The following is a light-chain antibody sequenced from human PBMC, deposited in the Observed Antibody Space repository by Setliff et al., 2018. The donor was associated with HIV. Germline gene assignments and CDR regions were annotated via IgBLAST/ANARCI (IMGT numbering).Light chain of an antibody. Sequence: QSALTQPASVSGSPGQSITISCTGTSSDVGGYNYVSWYQQHPGKAPKLMIYDVSKRPSGVSNRFSGSKSGNTASLTISVLQAEDEADYYCNSYTNSSTPYVFGTGTKVTVL. CDR3: NSYTNSSTPYV. J-gene: IGLJ1*01. CDR1: SSDVGGYNY. CDR2: DVS. V-gene: IGLV2-14*01.